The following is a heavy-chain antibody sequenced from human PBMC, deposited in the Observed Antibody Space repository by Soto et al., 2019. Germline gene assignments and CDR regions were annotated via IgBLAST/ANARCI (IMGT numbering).Heavy chain of an antibody. CDR3: ARSVSP. Sequence: QVQLQESGPGLVKPSQTLSLTCTVSGGSISSGGYYWNWIRQHPGKGLEWIGYIYYSGSTYYNPSRKSRVSISVDTSKTHFSLTLTSVTAADTAVYYCARSVSPWGRGTLVTVSS. CDR1: GGSISSGGYY. J-gene: IGHJ5*02. V-gene: IGHV4-31*03. CDR2: IYYSGST.